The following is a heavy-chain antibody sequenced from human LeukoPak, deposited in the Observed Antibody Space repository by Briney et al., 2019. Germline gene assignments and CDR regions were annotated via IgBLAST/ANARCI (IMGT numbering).Heavy chain of an antibody. CDR3: ARGNRPYGEHEAFDI. CDR1: GGSFSGYY. J-gene: IGHJ3*02. Sequence: SETLSLTCAVYGGSFSGYYCSWIRQPPRKGLEWIGEIDHSGSTNYNPSLQSRVTISVDTSKNQFSLKVSSVSAADTAVYYCARGNRPYGEHEAFDIWGHGTTVTVS. CDR2: IDHSGST. D-gene: IGHD3-10*01. V-gene: IGHV4-34*01.